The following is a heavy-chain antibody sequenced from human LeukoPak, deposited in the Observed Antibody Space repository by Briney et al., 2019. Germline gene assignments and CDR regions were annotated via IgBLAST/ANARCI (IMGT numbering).Heavy chain of an antibody. CDR3: ARDHHYGDYLDY. V-gene: IGHV3-7*01. Sequence: PGGSLRLSCAASGFTFSSYWMSWVRQAPGKGLEWVANIKQDGSRIHYVDSVKGRFTISRDNAKNSLYLQVNSLRAEDTAVYYCARDHHYGDYLDYWGQGTLVTVSS. CDR1: GFTFSSYW. CDR2: IKQDGSRI. J-gene: IGHJ4*02. D-gene: IGHD4-17*01.